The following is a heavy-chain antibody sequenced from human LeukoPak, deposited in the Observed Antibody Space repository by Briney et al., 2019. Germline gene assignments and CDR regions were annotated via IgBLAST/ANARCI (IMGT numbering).Heavy chain of an antibody. J-gene: IGHJ4*02. CDR1: GFTFSSYA. CDR3: ASVTTGATKDY. V-gene: IGHV3-64*01. Sequence: GGSLRLSCAASGFTFSSYAMHWVRQAPGQGLEYVSAISSNGGSTYYANSVKGRFTISRDNAKNSLYLQMNSLRAEDTAVYYCASVTTGATKDYWGQGTLVTVSS. D-gene: IGHD1-26*01. CDR2: ISSNGGST.